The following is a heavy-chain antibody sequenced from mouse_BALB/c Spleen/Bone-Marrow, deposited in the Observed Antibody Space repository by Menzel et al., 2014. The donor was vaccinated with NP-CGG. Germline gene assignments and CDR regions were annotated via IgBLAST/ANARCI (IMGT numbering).Heavy chain of an antibody. CDR3: ARPRQLGLPFFFDY. D-gene: IGHD3-2*01. V-gene: IGHV1-14*01. Sequence: VQLQQSGPELVKPGASVTMSCKASGYTFTSYVMHWVKQKPGQGLEWIGYINPYNYGTKYNEKFKIKATLTSDKSSSTAYMELSSLTSENSAVYYWARPRQLGLPFFFDYWGQGTTLTVSS. CDR2: INPYNYGT. CDR1: GYTFTSYV. J-gene: IGHJ2*01.